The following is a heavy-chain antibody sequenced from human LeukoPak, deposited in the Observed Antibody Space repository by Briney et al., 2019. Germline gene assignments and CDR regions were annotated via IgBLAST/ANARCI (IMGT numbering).Heavy chain of an antibody. CDR1: GGSISSYY. Sequence: SETLSLTCTVSGGSISSYYWSWIRQPPGKGLEWIGYIYYSGSTNYNPSLKSRVTISVDTSKNQFSLKLSSVTAEDTAVYYCARSRSIAVAGHFDYWGQGTLVTVSS. J-gene: IGHJ4*02. V-gene: IGHV4-59*01. D-gene: IGHD6-19*01. CDR3: ARSRSIAVAGHFDY. CDR2: IYYSGST.